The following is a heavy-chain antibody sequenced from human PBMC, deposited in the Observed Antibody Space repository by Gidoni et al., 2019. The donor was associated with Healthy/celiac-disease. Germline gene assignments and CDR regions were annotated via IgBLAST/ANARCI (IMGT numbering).Heavy chain of an antibody. V-gene: IGHV3-23*01. Sequence: EVQLLESGGGLVQPGGSLRLSWAASGFTFRSYAMSWVRQAPGKGLEWVSAISGSGGSTYYADSVKGRFTISRDNSKNTLYLQMNSLRAEDTAVYYCAKEGASGSYFYYYMDVWGKGTTVTVSS. CDR2: ISGSGGST. D-gene: IGHD1-26*01. CDR3: AKEGASGSYFYYYMDV. CDR1: GFTFRSYA. J-gene: IGHJ6*03.